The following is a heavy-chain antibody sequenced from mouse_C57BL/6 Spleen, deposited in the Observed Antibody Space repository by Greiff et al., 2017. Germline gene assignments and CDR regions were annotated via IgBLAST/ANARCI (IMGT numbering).Heavy chain of an antibody. Sequence: DVHLVESGPGMVKPSQSLSLTCTVTGYSITSGYDWHWIRHFPGNKLEWMGYISYSGSTNYNPSLKSRISITHDTSKNHFFLKLNSVTTEDTATYYCARAGYDYDEGGFDYWGQGTTLTVSS. CDR3: ARAGYDYDEGGFDY. CDR2: ISYSGST. D-gene: IGHD2-4*01. V-gene: IGHV3-1*01. J-gene: IGHJ2*01. CDR1: GYSITSGYD.